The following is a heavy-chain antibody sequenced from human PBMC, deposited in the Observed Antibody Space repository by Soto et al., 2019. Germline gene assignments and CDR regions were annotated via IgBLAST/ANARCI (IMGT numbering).Heavy chain of an antibody. CDR2: IYWNDDK. Sequence: QITLKESGPTLVKPTQTLTLTCTFSGFSLSTSGVGVGWIRQPPGKALEWLALIYWNDDKRYSPSLKSRLTNTQETPQNPVVLNMTNMDPVETATYFCAHWGKGAYYYVWGTFDYWGQGTLVTVSS. CDR3: AHWGKGAYYYVWGTFDY. J-gene: IGHJ4*02. V-gene: IGHV2-5*01. D-gene: IGHD3-16*01. CDR1: GFSLSTSGVG.